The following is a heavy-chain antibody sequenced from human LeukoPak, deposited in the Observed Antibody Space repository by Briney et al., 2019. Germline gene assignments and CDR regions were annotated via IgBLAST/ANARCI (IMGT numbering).Heavy chain of an antibody. J-gene: IGHJ4*02. CDR2: IIPIFGTA. Sequence: SVKVSCKSSGGTFSSYAISWVRQAPGQGLEWMGGIIPIFGTANYAQKFQGRVTITADESTSTAYMELSSLRSEDTAVYYCASKAAARRGYFDYWGQGTLVTVSS. V-gene: IGHV1-69*01. CDR1: GGTFSSYA. CDR3: ASKAAARRGYFDY. D-gene: IGHD6-13*01.